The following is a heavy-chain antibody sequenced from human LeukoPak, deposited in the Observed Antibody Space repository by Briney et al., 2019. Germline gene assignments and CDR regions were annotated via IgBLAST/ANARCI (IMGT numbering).Heavy chain of an antibody. V-gene: IGHV4-4*07. CDR2: NYTSGST. J-gene: IGHJ4*02. CDR1: GGSISSYY. D-gene: IGHD3-22*01. Sequence: SETLSLTCTVSGGSISSYYWSWIRQPAGKGLEWIGRNYTSGSTNYNPSLKSRVTMSVDTSKNQFSLKLSSVTAADTAVYYCARDGYYYDSSGLTALDYWGQGTLVTVSS. CDR3: ARDGYYYDSSGLTALDY.